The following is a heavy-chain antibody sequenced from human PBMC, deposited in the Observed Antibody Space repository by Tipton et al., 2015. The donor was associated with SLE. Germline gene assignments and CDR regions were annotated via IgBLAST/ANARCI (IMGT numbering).Heavy chain of an antibody. V-gene: IGHV3-48*03. J-gene: IGHJ4*02. CDR3: AKDGQQLVPDYFDY. Sequence: SLRLSCAASGFTFSSHEMNWVRQAPGKGLEWVSHISSSGSTIYYADSVKGRFTISRDNAKNSLYLQMNSLRTEDTALYYCAKDGQQLVPDYFDYWGQGTLVTVSS. D-gene: IGHD6-13*01. CDR2: ISSSGSTI. CDR1: GFTFSSHE.